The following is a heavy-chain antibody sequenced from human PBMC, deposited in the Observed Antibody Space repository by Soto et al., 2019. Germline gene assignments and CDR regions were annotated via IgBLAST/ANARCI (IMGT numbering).Heavy chain of an antibody. V-gene: IGHV5-51*01. CDR2: IYPGDSDT. Sequence: GASLKISCKGSGYSFTSYWIGWVRQMPGKGLEWMGIIYPGDSDTRYSPSFQGQVTISADKSISTAYLQWSSLKASDTAMYYCARHHVYQYHGMDVWGQGATVTVSS. CDR1: GYSFTSYW. J-gene: IGHJ6*02. CDR3: ARHHVYQYHGMDV.